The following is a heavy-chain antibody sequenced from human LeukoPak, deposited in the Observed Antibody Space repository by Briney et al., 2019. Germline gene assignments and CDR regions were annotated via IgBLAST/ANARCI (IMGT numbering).Heavy chain of an antibody. CDR1: GFPFSSFS. CDR3: ARDDYYF. D-gene: IGHD2-21*02. V-gene: IGHV3-21*01. J-gene: IGHJ4*02. Sequence: GGSLRLSCAAPGFPFSSFSMNWVRQAPGKGLEWVSSISSSGDYKYYADSMRGRFTISRDNAKNSLSLQMNNLRAEDAAVYYCARDDYYFWGQGTLVTVSS. CDR2: ISSSGDYK.